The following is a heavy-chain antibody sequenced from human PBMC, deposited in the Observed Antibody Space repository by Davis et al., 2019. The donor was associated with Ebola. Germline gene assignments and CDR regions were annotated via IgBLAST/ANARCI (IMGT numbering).Heavy chain of an antibody. CDR1: GGSFSGYY. CDR2: INHSGST. CDR3: ARVVVAATFDY. V-gene: IGHV4-34*01. J-gene: IGHJ4*02. D-gene: IGHD2-15*01. Sequence: MPSETLSLTCAVYGGSFSGYYWSWIRQPPGKGLEWIGEINHSGSTNYNTSLKSRVTISVDTSKNQFSLKLSSVTAADTAVYYCARVVVAATFDYWGQGTLVTVAS.